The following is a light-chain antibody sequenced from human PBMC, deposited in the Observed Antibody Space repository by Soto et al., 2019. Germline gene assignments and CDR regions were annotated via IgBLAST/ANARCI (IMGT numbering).Light chain of an antibody. CDR1: SSDVGGYNY. CDR2: DVS. CDR3: SSYTSSSTPV. J-gene: IGLJ2*01. Sequence: QSALTQPASVSGSPGQSITISCTGTSSDVGGYNYVSWYQQHPGKAPKLMIYDVSNRPSGVSNRFSGSKSGNTASLTISGLQAEDEADYCCSSYTSSSTPVFGGATKLTVL. V-gene: IGLV2-14*01.